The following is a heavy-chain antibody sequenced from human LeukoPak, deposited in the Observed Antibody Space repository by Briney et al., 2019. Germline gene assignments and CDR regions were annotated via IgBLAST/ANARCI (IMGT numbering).Heavy chain of an antibody. V-gene: IGHV3-21*04. CDR3: ARRAGAYSHPYDY. J-gene: IGHJ4*02. CDR1: GFIFNSYS. D-gene: IGHD4/OR15-4a*01. Sequence: GGSLRLSCAASGFIFNSYSMNWVRQAPGKGLEWVSSLSSSSSYKYYADSVKGRFTISRDNAKNSLYLQMNSLRAEDTAVYYCARRAGAYSHPYDYWGQGTLVTVSS. CDR2: LSSSSSYK.